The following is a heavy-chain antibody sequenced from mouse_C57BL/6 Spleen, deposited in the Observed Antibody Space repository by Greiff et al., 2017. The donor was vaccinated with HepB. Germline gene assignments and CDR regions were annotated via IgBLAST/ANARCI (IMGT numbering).Heavy chain of an antibody. J-gene: IGHJ4*01. V-gene: IGHV1-50*01. CDR1: GYTFTSYW. CDR3: ARKDYDYRDY. CDR2: IDPSDSYT. D-gene: IGHD2-4*01. Sequence: VQLQQPGAELVKPGASVKLSCKASGYTFTSYWMQWVKQRPGQGLEWIGEIDPSDSYTNYNQKFKGKATLTVDTSSSTAYMQLSSLTSEDSAVYYCARKDYDYRDYWGQGTSVTVSS.